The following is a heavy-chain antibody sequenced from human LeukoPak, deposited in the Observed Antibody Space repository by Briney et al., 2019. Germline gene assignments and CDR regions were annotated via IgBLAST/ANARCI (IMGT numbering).Heavy chain of an antibody. CDR3: ARAVAAFTNWFDP. Sequence: ASVKVSCKASGFTFTNYYMHWVRQAPGQGLEWMGIIKPSGGSTNYAQKFQGRVTLTSDTSTSTVYMELSSLRSEDTAVYYCARAVAAFTNWFDPWGQGTLITVSS. CDR2: IKPSGGST. J-gene: IGHJ5*02. V-gene: IGHV1-46*01. D-gene: IGHD6-19*01. CDR1: GFTFTNYY.